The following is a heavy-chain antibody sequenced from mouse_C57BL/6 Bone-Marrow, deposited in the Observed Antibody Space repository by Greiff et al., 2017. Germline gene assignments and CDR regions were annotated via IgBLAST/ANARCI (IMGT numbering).Heavy chain of an antibody. Sequence: EVQVVESGGGLVQPQGSLKLSCAASGFSFNTYAMNWVRQAPGKGVEWVARIRSKSNNYATYYADSVKDRFTISRDDSESMLYLQMNNLKTEDTAMYYCVRHYGGAMDYWGQGTSVTVSS. CDR2: IRSKSNNYAT. J-gene: IGHJ4*01. V-gene: IGHV10-1*01. CDR3: VRHYGGAMDY. D-gene: IGHD1-1*02. CDR1: GFSFNTYA.